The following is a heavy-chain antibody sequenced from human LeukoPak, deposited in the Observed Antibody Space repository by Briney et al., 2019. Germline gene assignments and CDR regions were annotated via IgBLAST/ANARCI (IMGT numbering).Heavy chain of an antibody. V-gene: IGHV3-11*01. CDR2: ISSSGSTI. CDR1: GITFSSYA. Sequence: PGGSLRLSCAVSGITFSSYAMSWIRQAPGKGLEWVSYISSSGSTIYYADSVKGRFTISRDNAKNSLYLQLNSLRAEDTAVYYCARDLRRHTAMPRDDAFDIRGQGTMVTVSS. J-gene: IGHJ3*02. CDR3: ARDLRRHTAMPRDDAFDI. D-gene: IGHD5-18*01.